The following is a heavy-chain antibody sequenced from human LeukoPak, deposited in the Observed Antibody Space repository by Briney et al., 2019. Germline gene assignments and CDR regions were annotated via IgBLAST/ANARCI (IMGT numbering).Heavy chain of an antibody. CDR3: AKYSVSGVIRSLIDY. J-gene: IGHJ4*02. V-gene: IGHV1-69*04. CDR2: TIPILGIA. Sequence: ASVKVSCKASGGTFSSYAISWVRQAPGQGLEWMGRTIPILGIANYAQKFQGRVTITADKSTSTAYMELSSLRAEDTAVYYCAKYSVSGVIRSLIDYWGQGTLVTVSS. CDR1: GGTFSSYA. D-gene: IGHD3-10*01.